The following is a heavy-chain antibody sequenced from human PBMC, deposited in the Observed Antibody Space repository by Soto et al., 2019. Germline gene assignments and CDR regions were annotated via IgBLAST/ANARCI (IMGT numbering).Heavy chain of an antibody. CDR1: GGSFSGYY. D-gene: IGHD2-15*01. J-gene: IGHJ5*02. CDR2: INHSGST. CDR3: ARGVIVVVVAATSTYNWFDP. Sequence: SETLSLTCAVYGGSFSGYYWSWIRQPPGKGLEWIGEINHSGSTNYNPSLKSRVTISVDTSKNQFSLKLSSVTAADTAVYYCARGVIVVVVAATSTYNWFDPWGQGTLVTVSS. V-gene: IGHV4-34*01.